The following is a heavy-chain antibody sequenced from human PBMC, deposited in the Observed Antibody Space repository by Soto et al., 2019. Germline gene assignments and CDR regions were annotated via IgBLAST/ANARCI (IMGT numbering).Heavy chain of an antibody. CDR2: IYYSGST. CDR3: ARAPVYCTNGVCFYFDY. V-gene: IGHV4-30-4*01. D-gene: IGHD2-8*01. J-gene: IGHJ4*02. Sequence: SETLSLTCTVSGGSISSGDYYWSWIRQPPGKGLEWIGYIYYSGSTYYNPSLKSRVTISVDTSKNQFSLKLSSVTAADTAVYYCARAPVYCTNGVCFYFDYWGQGTLVTVSS. CDR1: GGSISSGDYY.